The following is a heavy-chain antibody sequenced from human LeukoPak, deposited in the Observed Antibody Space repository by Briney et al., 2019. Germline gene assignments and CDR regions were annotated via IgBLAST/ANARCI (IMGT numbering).Heavy chain of an antibody. CDR1: GFTFSSYS. J-gene: IGHJ6*02. D-gene: IGHD2/OR15-2a*01. Sequence: GGSLRLSCAASGFTFSSYSMNWVRQAPGKGLEWVSYISSSSSNIYYADSVKGRFTISRDNAKNSLYLQMNSLRAEDTAVYYCARDDGSSYYYYGMDVWGQGTTVTVSS. CDR2: ISSSSSNI. CDR3: ARDDGSSYYYYGMDV. V-gene: IGHV3-48*01.